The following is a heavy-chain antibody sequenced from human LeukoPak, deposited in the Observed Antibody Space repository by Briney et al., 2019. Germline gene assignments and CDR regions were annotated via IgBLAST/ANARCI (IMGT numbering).Heavy chain of an antibody. CDR1: GGSISFYH. CDR3: AREGTSYSYYGMDV. J-gene: IGHJ6*02. Sequence: SETLSLTCTVSGGSISFYHWSWIRQSPGKGLERIGYIYYNGRTNYNPSLKSRITISLDTSKNQFSLRLNSVTAADTALYYCAREGTSYSYYGMDVWGLGTTVTVSS. D-gene: IGHD1-7*01. CDR2: IYYNGRT. V-gene: IGHV4-59*01.